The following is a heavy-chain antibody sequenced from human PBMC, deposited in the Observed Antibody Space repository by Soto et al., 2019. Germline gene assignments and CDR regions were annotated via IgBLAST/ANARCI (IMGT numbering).Heavy chain of an antibody. CDR2: ISGSGGST. J-gene: IGHJ4*02. V-gene: IGHV3-23*01. D-gene: IGHD3-10*01. CDR3: AKTEVPYYYGSGSYYIPY. Sequence: GGSLRLSCAASGFTFSSYAMSWVRQAPGKGLEWVSAISGSGGSTYYADSVKGRFTISRDNSKNTLYLQMNSLRAEDTAVYYCAKTEVPYYYGSGSYYIPYWGQGTLVTVSS. CDR1: GFTFSSYA.